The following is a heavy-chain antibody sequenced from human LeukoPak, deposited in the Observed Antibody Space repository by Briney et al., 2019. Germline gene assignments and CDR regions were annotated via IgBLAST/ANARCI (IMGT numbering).Heavy chain of an antibody. V-gene: IGHV3-53*01. Sequence: GGSLRLSCAASGFTVSSNYMSWVRQAPGKGLEWVSVIYSGGSTYYADSVKGRFTISRDNSKNTLYLQMNSLRAEDTAVYYCAREDVDYDSSGYVYWGQRTLVTVSS. D-gene: IGHD3-22*01. J-gene: IGHJ4*02. CDR1: GFTVSSNY. CDR2: IYSGGST. CDR3: AREDVDYDSSGYVY.